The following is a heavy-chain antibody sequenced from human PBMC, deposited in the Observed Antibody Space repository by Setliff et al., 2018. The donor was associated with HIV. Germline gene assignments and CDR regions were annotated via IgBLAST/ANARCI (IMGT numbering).Heavy chain of an antibody. CDR3: ARVQMAYAAFDV. J-gene: IGHJ3*01. V-gene: IGHV4-61*08. D-gene: IGHD4-17*01. Sequence: PSETLSLTCTVSGDSITNDDYYWGWIRQPPGKGLEWIGYINDSGSTNYNPSLTSRVTLSVDTSKHQFSLKLSSVTAADTAVYYCARVQMAYAAFDVWGQGKMVTVSS. CDR1: GDSITNDDYY. CDR2: INDSGST.